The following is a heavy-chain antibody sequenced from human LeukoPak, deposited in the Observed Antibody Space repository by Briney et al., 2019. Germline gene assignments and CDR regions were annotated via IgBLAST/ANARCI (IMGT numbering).Heavy chain of an antibody. CDR1: GGSISSGGYY. CDR3: ARVTTMVRGVINPGFDP. J-gene: IGHJ5*02. V-gene: IGHV4-31*03. Sequence: PSETLSLTCTVSGGSISSGGYYWSWIRQHPGKGLEWIGYIYYSGSTYYNPSLKSRVTISVDTSKNQFSLKLSSVTAADTAVYYCARVTTMVRGVINPGFDPWGQGTLVTVSS. CDR2: IYYSGST. D-gene: IGHD3-10*01.